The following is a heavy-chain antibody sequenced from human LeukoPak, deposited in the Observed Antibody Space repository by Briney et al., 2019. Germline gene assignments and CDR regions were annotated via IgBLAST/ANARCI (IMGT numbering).Heavy chain of an antibody. Sequence: SQTLSLTCTVSGGSISSGGYYWSWIRQHPGKGLEWIGYIYYSGSTYYNPSLKSRVTISVDTSKNQFSLKLSSVTAADTAVYYCARGGEIAAEDYFDYWGQGTLVTVSS. CDR3: ARGGEIAAEDYFDY. CDR2: IYYSGST. D-gene: IGHD6-13*01. CDR1: GGSISSGGYY. V-gene: IGHV4-31*03. J-gene: IGHJ4*02.